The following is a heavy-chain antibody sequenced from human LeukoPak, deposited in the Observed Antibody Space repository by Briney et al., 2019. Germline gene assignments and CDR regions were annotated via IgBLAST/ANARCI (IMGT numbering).Heavy chain of an antibody. CDR1: SGSISNYY. D-gene: IGHD1-26*01. J-gene: IGHJ6*02. CDR2: IYYSGNT. CDR3: ATGIEGVYYYGMDV. Sequence: SETLSLTCAVSSGSISNYYWSWIRQPPGKGLEWIGYIYYSGNTNYNPSLKSRVAMLVDTSKNQFSLELTAVTAADTAVYYCATGIEGVYYYGMDVWGQGTTVAVSS. V-gene: IGHV4-59*01.